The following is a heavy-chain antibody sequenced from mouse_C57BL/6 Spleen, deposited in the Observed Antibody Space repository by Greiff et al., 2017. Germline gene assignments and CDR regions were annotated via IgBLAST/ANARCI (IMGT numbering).Heavy chain of an antibody. CDR3: ARQMGYKGYFGY. D-gene: IGHD2-2*01. J-gene: IGHJ2*01. V-gene: IGHV5-9*01. CDR1: GFTFSSYT. Sequence: EVKVVESGGGLVKPGGSLKLSCAASGFTFSSYTMSWVRQTPEKRLEWVATISGGGGNTYYPDSVKGRFTISRDNAKNTLYLQMSSLRSEDTALYYCARQMGYKGYFGYWGQGTTLTGSS. CDR2: ISGGGGNT.